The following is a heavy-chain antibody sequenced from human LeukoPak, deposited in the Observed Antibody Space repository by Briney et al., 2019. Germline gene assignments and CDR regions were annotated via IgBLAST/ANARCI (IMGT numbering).Heavy chain of an antibody. CDR1: GFTFRDYA. CDR3: ARDFH. J-gene: IGHJ4*02. CDR2: ISGTGDTT. D-gene: IGHD2/OR15-2a*01. V-gene: IGHV3-23*01. Sequence: GGSLRLSCAASGFTFRDYAMTWVRQAPGKGLEWVSAISGTGDTTNYAESVQGRFSISRDNAKNTVYLQMNSLRAEDTAVYYCARDFHWGQGTLVTVSS.